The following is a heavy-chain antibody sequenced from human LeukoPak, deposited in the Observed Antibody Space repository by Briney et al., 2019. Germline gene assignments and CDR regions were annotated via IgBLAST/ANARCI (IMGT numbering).Heavy chain of an antibody. CDR2: ITHSGST. V-gene: IGHV4-34*01. CDR1: GGSFTTYY. CDR3: AKITRFTQFGELWFDY. J-gene: IGHJ4*02. D-gene: IGHD3-10*01. Sequence: SETLSLTCAVYGGSFTTYYWGWIRQPPGKGLEWIGEITHSGSTHYNPSLNSRGSISLDTSKSQFSLKLNSVTAPDTAIYFWAKITRFTQFGELWFDYWAQGTLLTVSS.